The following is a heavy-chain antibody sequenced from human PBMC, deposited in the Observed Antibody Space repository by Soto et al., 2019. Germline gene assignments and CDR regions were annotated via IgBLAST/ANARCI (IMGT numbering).Heavy chain of an antibody. CDR3: ARVHEGGRLGELSFSFDY. CDR1: GFTFSSYG. J-gene: IGHJ4*02. Sequence: QVQLVESGGGVVQPGRSLRLSCAASGFTFSSYGMHWVRQAPGKGLEWVAVIWYDGSNKYYADSVKGRFTISRDNSKNPLYLQMNSLRAEDTAVYYCARVHEGGRLGELSFSFDYWGQGTLVTVSS. V-gene: IGHV3-33*01. D-gene: IGHD3-16*02. CDR2: IWYDGSNK.